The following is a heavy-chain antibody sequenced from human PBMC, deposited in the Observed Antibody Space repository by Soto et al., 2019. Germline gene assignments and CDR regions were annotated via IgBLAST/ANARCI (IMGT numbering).Heavy chain of an antibody. D-gene: IGHD3-22*01. Sequence: PGGSLRLSXAASGFTFSSYWMNWVRQAPGKGLEWVANIKQDGSEKYYVDSVKGRFTISRDNAKNSLYLQMNSLRAEDTAVYYCARAGAGRYYDSSGYYYWGQGTLVTVSS. V-gene: IGHV3-7*03. CDR1: GFTFSSYW. CDR2: IKQDGSEK. CDR3: ARAGAGRYYDSSGYYY. J-gene: IGHJ4*02.